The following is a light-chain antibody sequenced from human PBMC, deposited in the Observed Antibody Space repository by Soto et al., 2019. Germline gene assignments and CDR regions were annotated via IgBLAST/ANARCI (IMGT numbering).Light chain of an antibody. CDR1: KTDIGIYDS. CDR3: KSYAGSNTYV. J-gene: IGLJ1*01. Sequence: QSALTQPPSASGSPGQSVTISCTGTKTDIGIYDSVSWYQHHPGTAPRLIIYEVVKRPSGAPDRFSGSTSGNTASLTISGLQAEDEADYFCKSYAGSNTYVFGSGTKVTVL. V-gene: IGLV2-8*01. CDR2: EVV.